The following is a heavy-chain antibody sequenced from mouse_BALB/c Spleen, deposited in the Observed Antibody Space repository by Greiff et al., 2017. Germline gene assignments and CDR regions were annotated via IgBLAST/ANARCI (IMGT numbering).Heavy chain of an antibody. V-gene: IGHV2-4-1*01. CDR3: ASDRYGGYAMDY. CDR1: GFSLTSYG. Sequence: VMLVESGPGLVQPSQSLSITCTVSGFSLTSYGVHWVRQSPGKGLEWLGVIWSGGSTDYNAAFISRLSISKDNSKSQVFFKMNSLQADDTAIYYCASDRYGGYAMDYWGQGTSVTVSS. D-gene: IGHD2-14*01. CDR2: IWSGGST. J-gene: IGHJ4*01.